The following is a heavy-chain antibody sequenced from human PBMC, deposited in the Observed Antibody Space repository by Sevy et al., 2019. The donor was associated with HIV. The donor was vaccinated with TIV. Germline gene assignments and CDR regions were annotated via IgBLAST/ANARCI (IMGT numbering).Heavy chain of an antibody. V-gene: IGHV1-2*02. Sequence: ASVKVSCKASGYTFTGDYMYWVRQAPGQGLEWMGRINPNTGDTNYAQKFQDRVTMTRDTSISTGYLELSRLTSDDTAVYYCARGGYNWNDVPGYSGQGTLVTVSS. J-gene: IGHJ4*01. CDR3: ARGGYNWNDVPGY. CDR1: GYTFTGDY. D-gene: IGHD1-1*01. CDR2: INPNTGDT.